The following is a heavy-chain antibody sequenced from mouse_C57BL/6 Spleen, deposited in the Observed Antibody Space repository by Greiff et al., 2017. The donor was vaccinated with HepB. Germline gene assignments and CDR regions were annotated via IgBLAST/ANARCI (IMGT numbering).Heavy chain of an antibody. D-gene: IGHD1-1*01. Sequence: VQLQQSGPGLVQPSQSLSITCTVSGFSLTSYGVHWVRQSPGKGLEWLGVIWRGGSTDYNAAFMSRLSITKDNSKSQVFFKMNSLQADDTAIYYCAKFKGGDGSGRYFDVWGTGTTVTVSS. CDR1: GFSLTSYG. CDR2: IWRGGST. V-gene: IGHV2-5*01. CDR3: AKFKGGDGSGRYFDV. J-gene: IGHJ1*03.